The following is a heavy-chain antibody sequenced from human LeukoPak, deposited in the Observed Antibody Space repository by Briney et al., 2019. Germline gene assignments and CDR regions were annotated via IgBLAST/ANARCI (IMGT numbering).Heavy chain of an antibody. CDR2: INPSGGST. D-gene: IGHD2-15*01. CDR3: ARDKGSGSPDYYYYYYMDV. CDR1: GYTFTSYY. Sequence: GASVKVSCKASGYTFTSYYMHWVRQAPGQGLEWMGIINPSGGSTSYAQKFQGRVTMTRDMSTSTVYMELSSLRSEDTAVYYCARDKGSGSPDYYYYYYMDVWGKGTTVTVSS. V-gene: IGHV1-46*01. J-gene: IGHJ6*03.